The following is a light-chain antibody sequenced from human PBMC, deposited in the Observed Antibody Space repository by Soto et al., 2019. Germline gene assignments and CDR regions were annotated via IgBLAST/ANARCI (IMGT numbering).Light chain of an antibody. V-gene: IGKV3-20*01. CDR1: QTITLNY. J-gene: IGKJ3*01. CDR3: QQYGSSPFT. Sequence: EIVLTQSPGTLSLSPGERATLSCRASQTITLNYLAWYQQKPGQAPRLLIYGVSTRATGIPDKFSGSGSGTDFTHTISRLEPEDFAVYYCQQYGSSPFTFGPGSKVDIK. CDR2: GVS.